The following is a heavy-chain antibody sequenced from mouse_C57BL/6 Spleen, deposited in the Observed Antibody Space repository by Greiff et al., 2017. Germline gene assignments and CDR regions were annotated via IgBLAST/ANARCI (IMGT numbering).Heavy chain of an antibody. V-gene: IGHV5-4*01. D-gene: IGHD1-1*01. CDR1: GFTFSSYA. CDR2: ISDGGSYT. J-gene: IGHJ3*01. Sequence: EVKVVESGGGLVKPGGSLKLSCAASGFTFSSYAMSWVRQTPEKRLEWVATISDGGSYTYYPDNVKGRFTIYRDNAKNNLYLQMSHLKSEDTAMYYCARDPTTVDEGFAYWGQGTLVTVSA. CDR3: ARDPTTVDEGFAY.